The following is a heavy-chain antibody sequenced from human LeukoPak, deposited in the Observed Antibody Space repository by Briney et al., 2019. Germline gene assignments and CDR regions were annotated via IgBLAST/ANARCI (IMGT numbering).Heavy chain of an antibody. CDR1: GFTFINYG. CDR3: AKDRDTAMEIEY. D-gene: IGHD5-18*01. V-gene: IGHV3-33*06. CDR2: AWYDGSKK. J-gene: IGHJ4*02. Sequence: GRSLRLSCEASGFTFINYGMHWVRRAPGKGPEGVAVAWYDGSKKYYADSVKGRFTISRDNSKNTLYSQMNSLRAEDTAVYYCAKDRDTAMEIEYWGQGTLVTVSS.